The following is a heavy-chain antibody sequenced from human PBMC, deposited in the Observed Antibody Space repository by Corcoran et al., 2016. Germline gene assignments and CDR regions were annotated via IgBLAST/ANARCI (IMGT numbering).Heavy chain of an antibody. V-gene: IGHV4-34*01. CDR2: INHSGST. D-gene: IGHD6-13*01. Sequence: QVQLQQWGAGLLKPSETLSLTCAVYGGSFSGYYWSWIRQPPGKGLEWIGEINHSGSTNYNPSLKSRVTISVYTSKNQFSRKLSFVTAADTALYYCARRPTVLIAAAGLDYWGQGTLVTVSS. CDR3: ARRPTVLIAAAGLDY. CDR1: GGSFSGYY. J-gene: IGHJ4*02.